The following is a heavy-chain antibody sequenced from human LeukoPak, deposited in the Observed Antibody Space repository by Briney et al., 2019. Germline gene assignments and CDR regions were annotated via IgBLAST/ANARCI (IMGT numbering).Heavy chain of an antibody. Sequence: ASVTVSCKASGYTFTGYYMHWVRQAPGQGLEWMGWINPNSGGTNYAQKFQGRVTMTRDTSISTAYMELSRLRSDDTAVYYCARSSSWYPHFDYWGQGTLVTVSS. D-gene: IGHD6-13*01. J-gene: IGHJ4*02. V-gene: IGHV1-2*02. CDR2: INPNSGGT. CDR1: GYTFTGYY. CDR3: ARSSSWYPHFDY.